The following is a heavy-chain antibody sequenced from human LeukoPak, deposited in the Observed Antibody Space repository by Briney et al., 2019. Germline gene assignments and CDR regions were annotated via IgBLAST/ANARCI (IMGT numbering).Heavy chain of an antibody. V-gene: IGHV3-23*01. CDR1: GFTFSSCA. CDR2: ISDSGGST. D-gene: IGHD1-1*01. Sequence: GGSLRLSCAASGFTFSSCAMSWVRQAPGKGLEWVSAISDSGGSTYYADSVKGRFTISADKSISTAYLQWSSLKASDTAMYYCARSTGTRPGYYFDYWGQGTLVTVSS. J-gene: IGHJ4*02. CDR3: ARSTGTRPGYYFDY.